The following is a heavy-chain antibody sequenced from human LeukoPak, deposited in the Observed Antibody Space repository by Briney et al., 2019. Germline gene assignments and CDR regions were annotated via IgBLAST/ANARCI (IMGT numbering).Heavy chain of an antibody. Sequence: ASVKVSCKTSGYTFPTSGISWVRQAPGQGLEWMGWISAYNGNTNYAQKLQGRVTMTTDTSTSTAYMELRSLRSDDTAVYYCARDPYYGSGRSFDYWGQGTLVTVSS. CDR2: ISAYNGNT. CDR3: ARDPYYGSGRSFDY. J-gene: IGHJ4*02. V-gene: IGHV1-18*01. D-gene: IGHD3-10*01. CDR1: GYTFPTSG.